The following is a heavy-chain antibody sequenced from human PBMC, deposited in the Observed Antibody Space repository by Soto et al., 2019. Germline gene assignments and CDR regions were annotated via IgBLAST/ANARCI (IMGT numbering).Heavy chain of an antibody. D-gene: IGHD2-15*01. CDR1: GFTFSNAW. V-gene: IGHV3-15*07. CDR2: IRTKTEGETA. J-gene: IGHJ4*02. Sequence: PGGSLRLSCAASGFTFSNAWMNWVRQAPGKGLEWVGRIRTKTEGETADYAAPVKGRFTFSRDDSKNTLYLHINSLKTDDTAVYYCTTAASLLPLPGYWGQGTQVTVSS. CDR3: TTAASLLPLPGY.